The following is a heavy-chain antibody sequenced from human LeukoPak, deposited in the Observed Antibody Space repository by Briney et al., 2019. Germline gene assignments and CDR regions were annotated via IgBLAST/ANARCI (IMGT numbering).Heavy chain of an antibody. Sequence: SQTLSLTCTVSGGSISSGGYYWSWIRQHPGKGLEWIGYIYYSGSTYYNPSLKSRVTISVDTSKNQFSLKLSSVTAADTAVYYRARWTDYSNRGLDYWGQGTLVTVSS. D-gene: IGHD4-11*01. CDR2: IYYSGST. V-gene: IGHV4-31*03. CDR1: GGSISSGGYY. CDR3: ARWTDYSNRGLDY. J-gene: IGHJ4*02.